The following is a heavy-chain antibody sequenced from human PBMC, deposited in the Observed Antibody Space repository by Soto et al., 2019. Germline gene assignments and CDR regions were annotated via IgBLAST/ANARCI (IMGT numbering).Heavy chain of an antibody. CDR2: IIPIFGTA. CDR3: ARDGGRHSGGIDY. J-gene: IGHJ4*02. CDR1: GGTFSSYS. Sequence: QVQLVQSGAEVKKPGSSVKVSCKASGGTFSSYSINWVRQAPGQGLEWMGEIIPIFGTANYAQKFQDRVTITADESTSTAYMELSSLRSEDTAVYCCARDGGRHSGGIDYWGQGTLVTVSS. V-gene: IGHV1-69*01. D-gene: IGHD1-26*01.